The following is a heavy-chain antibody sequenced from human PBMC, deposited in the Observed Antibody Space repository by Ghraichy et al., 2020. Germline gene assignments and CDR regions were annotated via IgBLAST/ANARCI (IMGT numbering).Heavy chain of an antibody. D-gene: IGHD3-22*01. V-gene: IGHV3-23*01. J-gene: IGHJ4*02. CDR2: ISGSGGST. CDR3: AKGQQDSGWSPDY. Sequence: GGSLRLSCAASGLTFGSYSMSWVRQAPGRGLEWVSGISGSGGSTYYADSVKGRFTISRDNSKNTLYLQMNSLRAEDTAVYYCAKGQQDSGWSPDYWGQGTLVTGSS. CDR1: GLTFGSYS.